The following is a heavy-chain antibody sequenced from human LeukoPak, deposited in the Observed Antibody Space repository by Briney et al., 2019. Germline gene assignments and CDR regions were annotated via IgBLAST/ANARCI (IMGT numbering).Heavy chain of an antibody. D-gene: IGHD3-22*01. Sequence: SETLSLTCTVSGGSISSDYWSWIRQPPGKGLEWIGYFPNSGSTNYNPSLKSRVTISVDTSKNQFSLKLRFMTAADTAVYYCAKYYHDSSGYGAFDIWGQGTMVTVSS. CDR1: GGSISSDY. J-gene: IGHJ3*02. CDR3: AKYYHDSSGYGAFDI. CDR2: FPNSGST. V-gene: IGHV4-59*01.